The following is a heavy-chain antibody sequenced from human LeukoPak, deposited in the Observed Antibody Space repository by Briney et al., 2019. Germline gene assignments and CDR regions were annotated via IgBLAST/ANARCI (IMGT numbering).Heavy chain of an antibody. D-gene: IGHD6-13*01. J-gene: IGHJ6*03. CDR2: ISWDGGST. CDR1: GFTFDDYA. CDR3: AKDHYHSSSWYPYYYYYYMDV. Sequence: GGSLRLSCAASGFTFDDYAMHWVRQAPGKGLEWVSLISWDGGSTYYADSVKGRFTISRDNSKNSLYLQMNSLRAEDTALCYCAKDHYHSSSWYPYYYYYYMDVWGKGTTVTVSS. V-gene: IGHV3-43D*03.